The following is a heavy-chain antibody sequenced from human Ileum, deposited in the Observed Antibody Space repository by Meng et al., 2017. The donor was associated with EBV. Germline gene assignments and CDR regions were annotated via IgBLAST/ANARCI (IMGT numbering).Heavy chain of an antibody. V-gene: IGHV1-46*01. CDR3: ARASRVLGGFDY. D-gene: IGHD3-16*01. Sequence: QVQLVQSGAEVKKPGASAKFSCKASGYTFTNYYMHWVRQAPGQGLEWMGIINTSVGYTSHAQKFQGRVTMTRDTSTSTVHMEVSSLRSADTAVYYCARASRVLGGFDYWGQGTLVTVAS. CDR2: INTSVGYT. CDR1: GYTFTNYY. J-gene: IGHJ4*02.